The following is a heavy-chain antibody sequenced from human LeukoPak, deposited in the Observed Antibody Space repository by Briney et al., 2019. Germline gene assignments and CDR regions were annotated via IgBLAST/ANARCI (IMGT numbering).Heavy chain of an antibody. CDR1: DFIFSNYW. CDR3: ARCIAARFDY. J-gene: IGHJ4*02. CDR2: SNSDGSTT. D-gene: IGHD6-6*01. Sequence: GGSLRLSCVASDFIFSNYWMYWVRQVPGKGLVWVSRSNSDGSTTNYADSVKGRFTISRDNAKNTLYLQMNSLRVEDTAVYYCARCIAARFDYWGQGTLVTVSS. V-gene: IGHV3-74*01.